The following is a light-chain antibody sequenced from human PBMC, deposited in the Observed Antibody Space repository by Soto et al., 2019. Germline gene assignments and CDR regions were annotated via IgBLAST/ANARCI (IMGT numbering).Light chain of an antibody. CDR3: QQYRDSLGT. Sequence: EIVLTQSPGTLSLSPGETATLSCRASQSVISTYLAWYQQKPGQAPRLLIYGASSRATGIPDRFSGSGSGTDFTLTISRLEPEDFAVYYCQQYRDSLGTFGQGTKVEIK. V-gene: IGKV3-20*01. CDR1: QSVISTY. J-gene: IGKJ1*01. CDR2: GAS.